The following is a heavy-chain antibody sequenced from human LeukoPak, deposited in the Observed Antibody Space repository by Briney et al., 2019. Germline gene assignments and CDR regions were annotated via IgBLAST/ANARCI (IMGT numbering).Heavy chain of an antibody. CDR2: ISGSGGST. D-gene: IGHD2-2*01. Sequence: GGSLRLSCAASGFTFSSYAMSWVRQAPGKGLEWVSGISGSGGSTYYADSVKGRFTISRDNSQNTLYLQMNSLRTEDTAVYYCAKETYCSSTGCYRGYFDYWGQGTLVTVSS. CDR3: AKETYCSSTGCYRGYFDY. V-gene: IGHV3-23*01. J-gene: IGHJ4*02. CDR1: GFTFSSYA.